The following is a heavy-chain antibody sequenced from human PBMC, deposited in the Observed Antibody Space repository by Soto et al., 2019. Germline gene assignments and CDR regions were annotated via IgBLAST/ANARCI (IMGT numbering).Heavy chain of an antibody. J-gene: IGHJ4*02. CDR2: LSGDGTTT. D-gene: IGHD3-22*01. V-gene: IGHV3-23*01. CDR1: GFTFSTYG. CDR3: AKDISFDTSAYNY. Sequence: EVQLLESGGGLVQPGGSLRLSCTASGFTFSTYGMSWVRQAPGKGLEWVSSLSGDGTTTFYIDSVKGRFTISRDISRNTLSLQMNSLRTKETAVYYCAKDISFDTSAYNYWGQGILVTVSS.